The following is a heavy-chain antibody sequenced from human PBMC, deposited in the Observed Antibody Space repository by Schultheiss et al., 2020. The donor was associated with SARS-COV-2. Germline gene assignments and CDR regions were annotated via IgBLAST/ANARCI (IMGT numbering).Heavy chain of an antibody. V-gene: IGHV3-30*01. J-gene: IGHJ4*02. D-gene: IGHD6-19*01. CDR3: ARDPNRRDSSGLVRGY. Sequence: GGSLRLSCAASGFTFSSYAMHWVRQAPGKGLEWVAVISYDGSNKYYADSVKGRFTISRDNSKNTLYLQMNSLRAEDTAVYYCARDPNRRDSSGLVRGYWGQGTLVTVSS. CDR1: GFTFSSYA. CDR2: ISYDGSNK.